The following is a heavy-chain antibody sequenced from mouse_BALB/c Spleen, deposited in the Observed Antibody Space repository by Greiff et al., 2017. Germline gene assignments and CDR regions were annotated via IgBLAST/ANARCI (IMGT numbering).Heavy chain of an antibody. V-gene: IGHV5-4*02. CDR2: ISDGGSYT. J-gene: IGHJ1*01. CDR1: GFTFSDYY. Sequence: EVQVVESGGGLVKPGGSLKLSCAASGFTFSDYYMYWVRQTPEKRLEWVATISDGGSYTYYPDSVKGRFTISRDNAKNNLYLQMSSLKSEDTAMYYCAREEDWYFDVWGAGTTVTVSS. CDR3: AREEDWYFDV.